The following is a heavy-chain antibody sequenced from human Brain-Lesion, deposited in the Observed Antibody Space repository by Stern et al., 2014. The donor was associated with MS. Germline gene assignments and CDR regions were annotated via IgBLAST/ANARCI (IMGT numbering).Heavy chain of an antibody. CDR1: GYTFTDYY. CDR3: ATYYYDSTGYNDF. V-gene: IGHV1-2*04. Sequence: QVQLVQSGAEVKKPGASVKVSCKASGYTFTDYYMHWVRQAPGQGLEWMGWINPKSGGTNYAQKFQGWVTMTRDTSINTAHMELSRLRSDDTAVYYCATYYYDSTGYNDFWGQGTLVTVSS. J-gene: IGHJ4*02. D-gene: IGHD3-22*01. CDR2: INPKSGGT.